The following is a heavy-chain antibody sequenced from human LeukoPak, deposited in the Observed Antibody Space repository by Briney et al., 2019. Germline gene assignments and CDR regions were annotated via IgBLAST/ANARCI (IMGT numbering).Heavy chain of an antibody. D-gene: IGHD2-15*01. CDR3: GRPWLLLFDY. J-gene: IGHJ4*02. CDR2: ISYDGSNK. CDR1: GFTFSSYA. Sequence: PGRSLRLSCAASGFTFSSYAMHWVRQAPGKGLEWVAVISYDGSNKYYADSVKGRFTISRDNSKNTLYLQMNSLRAEDTAVYYCGRPWLLLFDYWGQGTLVTVSS. V-gene: IGHV3-30*01.